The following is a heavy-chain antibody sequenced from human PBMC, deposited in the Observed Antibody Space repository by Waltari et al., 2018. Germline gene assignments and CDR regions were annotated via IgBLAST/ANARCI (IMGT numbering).Heavy chain of an antibody. J-gene: IGHJ6*03. D-gene: IGHD1-26*01. Sequence: QVQLQESGPGLVKPSQTLSLTCTVSGGSISSGGSYWSWIRQHPGKGLEWIGYIYYSGSTYYNPSLKSRVTISVDTSKNQFSLKLSSVTAADTAVYYCARDIPAGGVDYYYYMDVWGKGTTVTVSS. CDR3: ARDIPAGGVDYYYYMDV. CDR2: IYYSGST. V-gene: IGHV4-31*03. CDR1: GGSISSGGSY.